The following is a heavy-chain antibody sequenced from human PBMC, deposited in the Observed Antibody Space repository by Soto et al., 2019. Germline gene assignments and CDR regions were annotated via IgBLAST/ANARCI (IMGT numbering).Heavy chain of an antibody. CDR2: ISYDGSNK. CDR1: GFTFSSYG. CDR3: AKDRYGGSLTIFDS. J-gene: IGHJ4*02. V-gene: IGHV3-30*18. D-gene: IGHD1-26*01. Sequence: QVQLVESGGGVVQPGRSLRLSCAASGFTFSSYGMHWVRQAPGKGLEWVAVISYDGSNKYYADSVKGRFTISRDNSKNTLYLQMNSLRVEDTAVYYCAKDRYGGSLTIFDSWGQGTLVTVSS.